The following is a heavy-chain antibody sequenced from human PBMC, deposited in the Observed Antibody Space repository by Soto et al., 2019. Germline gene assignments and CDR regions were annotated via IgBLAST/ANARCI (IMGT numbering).Heavy chain of an antibody. CDR1: GFTFSSYS. Sequence: GGSLRLSCAASGFTFSSYSMNWVRQAPGKGLEWVSSISSSSYIYYADSVKGRFTISRDNAKNSLYLQMNSLRAEDTAVYYCADLGYSSGWYGAPRGYYYMDVWGKGTTVTVSS. J-gene: IGHJ6*03. D-gene: IGHD6-19*01. V-gene: IGHV3-21*01. CDR3: ADLGYSSGWYGAPRGYYYMDV. CDR2: ISSSSYI.